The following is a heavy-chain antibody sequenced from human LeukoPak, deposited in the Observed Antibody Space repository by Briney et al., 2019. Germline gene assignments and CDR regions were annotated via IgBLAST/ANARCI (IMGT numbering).Heavy chain of an antibody. CDR1: GYTFTNYW. CDR3: AKASIFLYGAAKNFDF. D-gene: IGHD2/OR15-2a*01. V-gene: IGHV5-51*01. CDR2: IYPGDSNT. Sequence: GESLRISCTGSGYTFTNYWIGWVRQMPGKGLEWMGIIYPGDSNTRYSPSFQGQVTLSVDRSITTAYLQWNSLTASDTAMYYCAKASIFLYGAAKNFDFWGQGTRVTVSS. J-gene: IGHJ4*02.